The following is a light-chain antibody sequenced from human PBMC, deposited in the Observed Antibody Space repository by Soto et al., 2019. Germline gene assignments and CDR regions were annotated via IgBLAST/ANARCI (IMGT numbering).Light chain of an antibody. J-gene: IGKJ4*01. Sequence: MTQSPSTLSASVGDRVTITCRASQSVSNNLAWYQQKPGQAPRLLIYFASTRATGIPARFSGSGSGTQFTLTITSLQSEDVAVYYCQHYDEWPLTFGGGTKVETK. V-gene: IGKV3-15*01. CDR1: QSVSNN. CDR2: FAS. CDR3: QHYDEWPLT.